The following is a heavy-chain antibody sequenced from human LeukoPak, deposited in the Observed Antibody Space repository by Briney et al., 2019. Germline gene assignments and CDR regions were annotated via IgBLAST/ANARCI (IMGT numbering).Heavy chain of an antibody. Sequence: SETLSLTCTVSGGSISSSTYNWDWIRQPPGKGLEWIGRISYSGSTYYNPSLKSRVTISVDTSKNQFSLKLSSVTAADTAVYYCASWMNDAFDIWGQGTMVTVSS. D-gene: IGHD2-2*03. CDR3: ASWMNDAFDI. V-gene: IGHV4-39*07. CDR1: GGSISSSTYN. CDR2: ISYSGST. J-gene: IGHJ3*02.